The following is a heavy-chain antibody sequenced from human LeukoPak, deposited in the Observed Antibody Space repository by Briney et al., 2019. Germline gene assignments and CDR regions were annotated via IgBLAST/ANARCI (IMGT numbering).Heavy chain of an antibody. V-gene: IGHV4-39*07. CDR2: IYYSGNT. CDR1: GGSISTSNYY. Sequence: SETLSLTCTVSGGSISTSNYYWGWIRQPPGKGLEWIGSIYYSGNTYYNPSLKSRVTISVDTSKNQFSLKLSSVTAADTALYYCARVTWQLELPFDFWGQGTLVTVSS. D-gene: IGHD6-6*01. J-gene: IGHJ4*02. CDR3: ARVTWQLELPFDF.